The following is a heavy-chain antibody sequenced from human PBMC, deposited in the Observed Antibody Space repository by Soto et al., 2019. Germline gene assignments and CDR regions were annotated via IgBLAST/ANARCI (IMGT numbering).Heavy chain of an antibody. V-gene: IGHV3-11*01. CDR2: ISSGGSTI. Sequence: PGGSLRLSCAASGFTFSDYYMSWIRQAPGKGLEWVSYISSGGSTIYYADSVEGRFTISRDNAKNSLYLQMNSLRAEDTAVYYCARDLLAGCTNGVCVNNWFDPWGQGTLVTVSS. CDR1: GFTFSDYY. CDR3: ARDLLAGCTNGVCVNNWFDP. D-gene: IGHD2-8*01. J-gene: IGHJ5*02.